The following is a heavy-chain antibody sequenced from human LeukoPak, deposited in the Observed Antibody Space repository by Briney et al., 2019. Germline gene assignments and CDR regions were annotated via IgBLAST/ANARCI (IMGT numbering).Heavy chain of an antibody. CDR1: GYTFTSYA. Sequence: ASVKVSCKASGYTFTSYAMHWVRQVPGQRLEWMGWINAGNGNTKYSQKFQGRVTIARDTSASTAYMELSSLRSEDTAVYYCAREIRDYDFWSGYLPYNWFDPWGQGTLVTVSS. CDR3: AREIRDYDFWSGYLPYNWFDP. D-gene: IGHD3-3*01. V-gene: IGHV1-3*01. CDR2: INAGNGNT. J-gene: IGHJ5*02.